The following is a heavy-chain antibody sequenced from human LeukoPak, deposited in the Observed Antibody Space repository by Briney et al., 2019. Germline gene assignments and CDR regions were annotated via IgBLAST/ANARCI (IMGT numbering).Heavy chain of an antibody. J-gene: IGHJ4*02. CDR2: IYYSGST. D-gene: IGHD4-23*01. V-gene: IGHV4-59*08. CDR3: VRVDNGGNYFDY. CDR1: GGSISSYY. Sequence: SETLSLTCTVSGGSISSYYWSWIRQPPGKGLEWIGYIYYSGSTNYNPSLKSRVTISVDTSKNQFSLKLSSVTAADTAVYYCVRVDNGGNYFDYWGQGTPVTVSS.